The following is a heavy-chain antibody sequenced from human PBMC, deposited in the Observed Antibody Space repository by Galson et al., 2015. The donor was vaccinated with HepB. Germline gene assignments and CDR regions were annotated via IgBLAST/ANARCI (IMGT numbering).Heavy chain of an antibody. J-gene: IGHJ5*02. Sequence: PALVKPTQTLTLTCTFSGFSLSTSGMCVSWIRQPPGKALEWLALIDWDDDKYYSTSLKTRLTISKDTSGTLVVLTMANMDPVDTATYYCAHRVPGYTTWDVGWFDTWGQGTLVTVSS. V-gene: IGHV2-70*12. CDR3: AHRVPGYTTWDVGWFDT. D-gene: IGHD2-2*02. CDR1: GFSLSTSGMC. CDR2: IDWDDDK.